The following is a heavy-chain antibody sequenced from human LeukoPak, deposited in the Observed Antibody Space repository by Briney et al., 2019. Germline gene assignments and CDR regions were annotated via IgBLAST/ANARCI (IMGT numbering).Heavy chain of an antibody. D-gene: IGHD4-17*01. CDR2: INHSGST. Sequence: SETLSLTCAVYGGSFSGYYWSWIRQPPGKGLEWIGEINHSGSTNYNPSLKSRVIISVDTSKNQFSLKLSSVTAADTAVYYCARGPDYGDYEVAAFDIWGQGTLVTVSS. CDR3: ARGPDYGDYEVAAFDI. J-gene: IGHJ3*02. CDR1: GGSFSGYY. V-gene: IGHV4-34*01.